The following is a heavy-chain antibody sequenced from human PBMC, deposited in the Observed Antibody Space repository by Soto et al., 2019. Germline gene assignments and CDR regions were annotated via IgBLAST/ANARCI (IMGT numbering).Heavy chain of an antibody. J-gene: IGHJ4*02. V-gene: IGHV3-30*04. Sequence: GGSLRLSCAASGFTFSNYSMNWIRQAPGKGLEWVTFITNDGSNIYYADSVKGRFTISRDNSKNTLYLQMNSLRAEDTAVYYCARDLIKYSGSYSLDYWGQGTLVTVSS. CDR1: GFTFSNYS. CDR3: ARDLIKYSGSYSLDY. D-gene: IGHD1-26*01. CDR2: ITNDGSNI.